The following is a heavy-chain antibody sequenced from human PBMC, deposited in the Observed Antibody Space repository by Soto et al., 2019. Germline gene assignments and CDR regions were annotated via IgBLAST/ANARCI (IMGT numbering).Heavy chain of an antibody. Sequence: PGGSLRLSCTASGFTFSSYAMHWVRQAPGKGLEWVAVISYDGSNKYYADSVKGRFTISRDNSKNTLYPQMNSLRTEDTAVYYCARDLFGVTIFGVVNDYYGMDVWGQGTTVTVSS. CDR1: GFTFSSYA. CDR3: ARDLFGVTIFGVVNDYYGMDV. CDR2: ISYDGSNK. D-gene: IGHD3-3*01. V-gene: IGHV3-30-3*01. J-gene: IGHJ6*02.